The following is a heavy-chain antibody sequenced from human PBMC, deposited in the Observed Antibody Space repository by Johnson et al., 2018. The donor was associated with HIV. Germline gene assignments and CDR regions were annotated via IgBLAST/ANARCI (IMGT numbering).Heavy chain of an antibody. CDR1: GFTFDEYV. D-gene: IGHD1-14*01. CDR2: INWNGGST. J-gene: IGHJ3*02. Sequence: VQLVESGGGWVQPGRSLRVSCAASGFTFDEYVIHWVRQAPGKGLEWVSGINWNGGSTGYADSVKGRFTISRDNSKNTLYVQMNSLKTEDTAVYYCTTDHGSPDAFDIWGQGTMVTVSS. CDR3: TTDHGSPDAFDI. V-gene: IGHV3-20*04.